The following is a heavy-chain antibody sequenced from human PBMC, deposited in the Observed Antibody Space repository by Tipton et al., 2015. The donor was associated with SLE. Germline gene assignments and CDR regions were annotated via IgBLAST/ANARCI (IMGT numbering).Heavy chain of an antibody. CDR2: VYYTGNT. CDR1: GDSISSSSYY. Sequence: TLSLTYTVSGDSISSSSYYWGWIRQPPGKGLEWVGTVYYTGNTFYNPSLKSRVTMSVDASKNQFSLNLGSVTAADTAVYYCARDGSGYYHFDYWGRGVQVTVSS. V-gene: IGHV4-39*07. D-gene: IGHD3-22*01. J-gene: IGHJ4*02. CDR3: ARDGSGYYHFDY.